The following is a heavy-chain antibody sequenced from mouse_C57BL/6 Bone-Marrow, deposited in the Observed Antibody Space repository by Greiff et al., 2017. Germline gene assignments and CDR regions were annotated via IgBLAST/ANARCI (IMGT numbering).Heavy chain of an antibody. CDR3: TRIYDYDDGYYAMDY. Sequence: EVHLVESGGGLVQPGGSMKLSCAASGFTFSDAWMDWVRQSPEKGLEWVAEIRNKANNHATYYAESVKGRFTISRDDSKSSVYLQMNSLRAEDTGIYYCTRIYDYDDGYYAMDYWGQGTSVTVSS. CDR2: IRNKANNHAT. J-gene: IGHJ4*01. CDR1: GFTFSDAW. D-gene: IGHD2-4*01. V-gene: IGHV6-6*01.